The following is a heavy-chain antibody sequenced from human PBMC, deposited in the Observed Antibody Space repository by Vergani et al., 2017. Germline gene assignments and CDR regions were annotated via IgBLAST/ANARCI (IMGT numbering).Heavy chain of an antibody. D-gene: IGHD2-2*01. CDR2: IYYSGSP. V-gene: IGHV4-39*01. CDR3: ARRQDIVVVPEENWFDP. Sequence: QLQLQESGPGLVKPSETLSLTCTVSGGSISSSSYYWGWIRQPPGKGLEWIGSIYYSGSPYYNPSLKSRVTISVDTSKNQFSLKLSSVTAADTAVYYCARRQDIVVVPEENWFDPWGQGTLVTVSS. CDR1: GGSISSSSYY. J-gene: IGHJ5*02.